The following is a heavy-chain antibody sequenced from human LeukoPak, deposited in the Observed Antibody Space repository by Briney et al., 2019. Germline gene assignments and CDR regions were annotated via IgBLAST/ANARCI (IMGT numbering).Heavy chain of an antibody. J-gene: IGHJ6*02. V-gene: IGHV3-64*01. CDR3: ARASPNYDFWSGGIGDYYYYYGMDV. D-gene: IGHD3-3*01. Sequence: AGGSLRLSCAASGFTFSSYAMHWVRQAPGKGLEYVSAISSNGGSTYYANSVKGRFTISRDNSKNTLYLQMGSLRAEDMAVYYCARASPNYDFWSGGIGDYYYYYGMDVWGQGTTVTVSS. CDR2: ISSNGGST. CDR1: GFTFSSYA.